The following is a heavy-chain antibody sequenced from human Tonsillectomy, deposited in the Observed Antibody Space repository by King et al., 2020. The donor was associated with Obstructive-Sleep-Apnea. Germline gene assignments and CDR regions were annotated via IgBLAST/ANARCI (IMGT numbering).Heavy chain of an antibody. J-gene: IGHJ4*02. CDR3: LGIAVVVITDALDY. CDR2: IKSKTDGGTT. V-gene: IGHV3-15*01. CDR1: GFTFSNAW. D-gene: IGHD3-22*01. Sequence: VQLVESGGGLVKPGGSLRLSCAASGFTFSNAWMSWVRQAPGKGLEWVGRIKSKTDGGTTDYAAPVKGRFTISRDDSKNTLYLQMNSLKTEDTAVYYYLGIAVVVITDALDYWGQGTLVTVSS.